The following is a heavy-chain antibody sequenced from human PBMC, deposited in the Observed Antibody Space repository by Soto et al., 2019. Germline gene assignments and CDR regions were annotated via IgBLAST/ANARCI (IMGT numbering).Heavy chain of an antibody. J-gene: IGHJ6*02. D-gene: IGHD2-8*02. CDR2: FDPEDGEA. Sequence: DSVTVSCKLSGYNLRKLFVYWVRQSPRKGPEWMGGFDPEDGEAFYAQRFQGRLTMTADTSTGTAYMELTSLRSEDTAVYYCSIGGGDDTGSYYYGMDVWGHGTTVTVSS. V-gene: IGHV1-24*01. CDR1: GYNLRKLF. CDR3: SIGGGDDTGSYYYGMDV.